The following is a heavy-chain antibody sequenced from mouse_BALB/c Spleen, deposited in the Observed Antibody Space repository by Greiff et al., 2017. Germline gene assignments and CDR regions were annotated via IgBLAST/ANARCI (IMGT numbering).Heavy chain of an antibody. CDR2: IDTSDSYT. J-gene: IGHJ2*01. CDR1: GYTFTDYW. Sequence: VQLQQPGAELVMPGASVKMSCKASGYTFTDYWMHWVKQRPGQGLEWIGAIDTSDSYTSYNQKFKGKATLTVDESSSTAYMQLSSLTSEDSAVYYCARGDDGDYWGQGTTLTVSS. CDR3: ARGDDGDY. V-gene: IGHV1-69*01. D-gene: IGHD2-12*01.